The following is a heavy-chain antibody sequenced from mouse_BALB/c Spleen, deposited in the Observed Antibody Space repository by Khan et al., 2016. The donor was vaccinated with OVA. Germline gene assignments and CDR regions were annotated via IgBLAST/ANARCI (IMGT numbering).Heavy chain of an antibody. Sequence: LVKTGASVKISCKASAYSFTAYYMHWVKQSHGKSLEWIGYVSCYNGATTYNQKFKGKATFTVDTSSSTAYMQFNSLTTKDSAVDYGARSNLLCLYAMDYGGKGTSVTVPS. CDR3: ARSNLLCLYAMDY. J-gene: IGHJ4*01. CDR1: AYSFTAYY. D-gene: IGHD2-9*01. V-gene: IGHV1S34*01. CDR2: VSCYNGAT.